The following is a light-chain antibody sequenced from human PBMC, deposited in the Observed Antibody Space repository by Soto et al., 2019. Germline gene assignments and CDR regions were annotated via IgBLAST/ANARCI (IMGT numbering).Light chain of an antibody. J-gene: IGLJ1*01. CDR3: SSYTSSSTYV. CDR2: DVS. V-gene: IGLV2-14*01. CDR1: SSEVGGYNY. Sequence: QSVLTQPASVSGSPGQSITISCTGTSSEVGGYNYVSWYQQHPGKAPKLMIYDVSNRPPGVSNRFSGSKSGNTASLTISGLQAEDEADYYCSSYTSSSTYVFGVGTKVTVL.